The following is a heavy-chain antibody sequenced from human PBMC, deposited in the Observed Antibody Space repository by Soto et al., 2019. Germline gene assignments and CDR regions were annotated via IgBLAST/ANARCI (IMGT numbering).Heavy chain of an antibody. J-gene: IGHJ6*03. CDR3: ARGGSSSWTKYYYYYMDV. D-gene: IGHD6-13*01. Sequence: KPSETLSLTCTVSGGSISSYYWSWIRQPPGKGLEWIGYIYYSGSTNYNPSLKSRVTISVDTSKNQFSLKLSSVTAADTAVYYCARGGSSSWTKYYYYYMDVWGKGTTVTVSS. V-gene: IGHV4-59*01. CDR1: GGSISSYY. CDR2: IYYSGST.